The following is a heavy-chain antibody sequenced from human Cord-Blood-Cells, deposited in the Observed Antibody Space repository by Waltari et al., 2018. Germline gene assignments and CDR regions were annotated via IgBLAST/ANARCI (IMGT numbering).Heavy chain of an antibody. CDR2: TYYRSKWYN. V-gene: IGHV6-1*01. J-gene: IGHJ4*02. CDR1: GDSVSSNSAA. CDR3: ARDSSLLWFRELFGFDY. Sequence: QVQLQQSGPGLVKPSQTLSLTCAISGDSVSSNSAAWNWIRQYPSRGLEWLGRTYYRSKWYNDYAVSVKSRITINPDTSKNQFSLQLNSVTPEDTAVYYCARDSSLLWFRELFGFDYWGQGTLVTVSS. D-gene: IGHD3-10*01.